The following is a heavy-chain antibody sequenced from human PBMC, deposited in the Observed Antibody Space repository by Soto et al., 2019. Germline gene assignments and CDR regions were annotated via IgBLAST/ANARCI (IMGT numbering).Heavy chain of an antibody. V-gene: IGHV3-30-3*01. CDR2: ISYDGSNK. D-gene: IGHD3-22*01. CDR1: GFTFSSYA. Sequence: PGGSLRLSCAASGFTFSSYAMHWVRQAPGKGLEWVAVISYDGSNKYYADSVKGRFTISRDNSKNTLYLQMNSLRAEDTAVYYCAREHYYDSSGYWNPFDIWGQGTMVTV. CDR3: AREHYYDSSGYWNPFDI. J-gene: IGHJ3*02.